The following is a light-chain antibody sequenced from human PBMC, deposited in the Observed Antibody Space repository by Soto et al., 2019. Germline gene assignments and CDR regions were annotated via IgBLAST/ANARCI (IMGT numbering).Light chain of an antibody. V-gene: IGKV1-5*03. CDR3: QHYNSYSWA. CDR1: QTISSW. CDR2: KAS. Sequence: DLQLTQSPSTLSGSVGDRVTITCRASQTISSWLAWYQQKPGKAPNLLIYKASILNSGVPSRFGGSGSGTEFTLTISSLQTDDFPTYYCQHYNSYSWAFGQRTKVE. J-gene: IGKJ1*01.